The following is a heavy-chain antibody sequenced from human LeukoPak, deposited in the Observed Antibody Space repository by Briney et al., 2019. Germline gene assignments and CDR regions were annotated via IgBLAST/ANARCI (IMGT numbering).Heavy chain of an antibody. D-gene: IGHD2-15*01. V-gene: IGHV1-69*13. CDR3: ARDRGSTHYYYGMDV. Sequence: SVKVSCKASGGTFSSYAISWVRQAPGQGLEWLGGIIPIFGTANYAQKFQGRVTITADESTSTAYMELSSLRSEDTAVYYCARDRGSTHYYYGMDVWGQGTTVTVSS. CDR1: GGTFSSYA. CDR2: IIPIFGTA. J-gene: IGHJ6*02.